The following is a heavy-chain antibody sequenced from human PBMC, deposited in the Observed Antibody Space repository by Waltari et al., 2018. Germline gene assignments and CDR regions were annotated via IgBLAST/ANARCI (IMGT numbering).Heavy chain of an antibody. D-gene: IGHD3-9*01. V-gene: IGHV1-3*01. CDR3: ARDYDMGWFDP. CDR1: GYTFTSYA. CDR2: INAGNGNT. Sequence: QVQLVQSGAEVKKPGASVKVSCKASGYTFTSYAMHWVRQAPGQRLEWMGWINAGNGNTKYSQKFQGRVTMTRDTSISTAYMELSRLRSDDTAVYYCARDYDMGWFDPWGQGTLVTVSS. J-gene: IGHJ5*02.